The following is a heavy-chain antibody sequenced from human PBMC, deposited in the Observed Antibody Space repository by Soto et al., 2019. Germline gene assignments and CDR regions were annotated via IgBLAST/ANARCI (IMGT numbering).Heavy chain of an antibody. Sequence: ASVKVSCKASGGTFSSYAISWVRQAPGQGLEWMGGIIPIFGTANYAQKFQGRVTITADESTSTAYMELSSLRSEDTAVYYCARDPDSSSWYAPDWFDPWGQGTLVTVSS. D-gene: IGHD6-13*01. J-gene: IGHJ5*02. CDR2: IIPIFGTA. CDR1: GGTFSSYA. V-gene: IGHV1-69*13. CDR3: ARDPDSSSWYAPDWFDP.